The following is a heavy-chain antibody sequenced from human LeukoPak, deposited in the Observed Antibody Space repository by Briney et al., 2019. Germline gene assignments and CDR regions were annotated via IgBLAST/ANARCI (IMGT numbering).Heavy chain of an antibody. CDR2: SRNKANSYTT. CDR1: GLTFSDHY. CDR3: AREIGGENSY. V-gene: IGHV3-72*01. D-gene: IGHD2-15*01. J-gene: IGHJ4*02. Sequence: GGSLRLSCAASGLTFSDHYMDWVRQVPGKGLEWVGRSRNKANSYTTEYAASVKGRFTISRDDSKSSLYLHMSSLKTEDTAVYYCAREIGGENSYWGQGTLVTVSS.